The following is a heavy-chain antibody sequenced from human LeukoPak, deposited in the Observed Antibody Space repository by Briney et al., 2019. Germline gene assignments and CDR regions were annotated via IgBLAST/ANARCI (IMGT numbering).Heavy chain of an antibody. CDR1: GGSIGNFY. CDR3: ARTPERPRGRPIYFYGMDV. Sequence: PSETLSLTCTVSGGSIGNFYWSWIRQPPGEGLEWIGYIYSRGNTNYNPSLNSRVTMSVDSSMNQFSLKLTSVTAADTAVYYCARTPERPRGRPIYFYGMDVWGQGTTVTVSS. V-gene: IGHV4-59*01. J-gene: IGHJ6*02. D-gene: IGHD1-14*01. CDR2: IYSRGNT.